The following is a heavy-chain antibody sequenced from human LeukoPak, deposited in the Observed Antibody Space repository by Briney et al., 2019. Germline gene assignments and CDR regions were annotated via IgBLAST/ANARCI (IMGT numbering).Heavy chain of an antibody. CDR2: INQDGTEK. V-gene: IGHV3-7*01. D-gene: IGHD2-15*01. CDR1: GFSFSSKW. J-gene: IGHJ5*02. Sequence: GGSLRLSCAASGFSFSSKWMSWVRQAPGKGLEWVANINQDGTEKYYVDSLKGRFTISRDNAKNSLYLQMNSLRADDTAVYYCARVARYCSGGTCSWFDPWGRGTLVTVSS. CDR3: ARVARYCSGGTCSWFDP.